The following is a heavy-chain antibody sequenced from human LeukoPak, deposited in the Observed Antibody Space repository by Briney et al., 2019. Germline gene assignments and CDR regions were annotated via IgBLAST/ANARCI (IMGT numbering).Heavy chain of an antibody. CDR1: GYTFTSYG. CDR2: ISAYNGKT. J-gene: IGHJ6*02. D-gene: IGHD3-9*01. CDR3: ARGNDILTGGTYGMDV. Sequence: ASVKVFCKASGYTFTSYGISWVRQAPGQGLEGMGWISAYNGKTNYAQKLQGRVTMTTDTSTSTAYMELRSLRSDDTAVYYCARGNDILTGGTYGMDVWGQGTTVTVSS. V-gene: IGHV1-18*01.